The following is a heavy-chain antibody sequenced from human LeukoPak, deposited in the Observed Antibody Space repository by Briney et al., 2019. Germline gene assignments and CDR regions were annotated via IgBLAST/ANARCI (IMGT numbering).Heavy chain of an antibody. D-gene: IGHD3-22*01. Sequence: SVKVSCKASGGTFSSYAISWVRQAPGQGLEWMGRIIPIFGTANYAQKFQGRATITTDESTSTAYMELSSLRSEDTAVYYCARSYYDSSGYFQHWGQGTLVTVSS. V-gene: IGHV1-69*05. J-gene: IGHJ1*01. CDR3: ARSYYDSSGYFQH. CDR1: GGTFSSYA. CDR2: IIPIFGTA.